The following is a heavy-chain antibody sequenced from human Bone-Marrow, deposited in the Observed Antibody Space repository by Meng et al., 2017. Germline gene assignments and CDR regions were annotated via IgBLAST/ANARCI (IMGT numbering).Heavy chain of an antibody. Sequence: GESLKISCAASGFTFSSYSMNWVRQAPGKGLEWVSGINWNGGSTGYADSVKGRFTISRDNAKNSLYLQMNSLRAEDTALYYCARDIRAVAGTLSPVFDYWGQGTLVTVSS. J-gene: IGHJ4*02. V-gene: IGHV3-20*04. D-gene: IGHD6-19*01. CDR1: GFTFSSYS. CDR3: ARDIRAVAGTLSPVFDY. CDR2: INWNGGST.